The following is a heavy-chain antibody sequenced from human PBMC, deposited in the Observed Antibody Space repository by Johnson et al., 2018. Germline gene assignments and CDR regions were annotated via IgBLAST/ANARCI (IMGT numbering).Heavy chain of an antibody. J-gene: IGHJ6*03. CDR2: ISYDGSNK. CDR3: ASRTDYGDYAVYMDV. V-gene: IGHV3-30-3*01. CDR1: GFTFSSYA. D-gene: IGHD4-17*01. Sequence: QVQLVQSGGGVVQXGRSLRLSCAASGFTFSSYAMHWVRQAPGKGLEWVAVISYDGSNKYYADSVKGRFTISRDNSKNTLYLQMNSRRAEDTAVYYCASRTDYGDYAVYMDVWGKGTTVTVSS.